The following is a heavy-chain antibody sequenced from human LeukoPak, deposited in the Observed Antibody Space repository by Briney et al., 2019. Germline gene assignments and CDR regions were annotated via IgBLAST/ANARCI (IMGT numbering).Heavy chain of an antibody. CDR1: GFTFDNFA. CDR2: IFYDGTIY. CDR3: ARDPRGPTGYDSPGRDTFDS. J-gene: IGHJ4*02. D-gene: IGHD3-22*01. Sequence: GGSLRLSCTASGFTFDNFAMHGVRQAPGKGLAWVAVIFYDGTIYYYADSVKGRFTISRDNSKNTLYLQMRSLRPDDTAVYYCARDPRGPTGYDSPGRDTFDSWGQGSLVAVSS. V-gene: IGHV3-30*04.